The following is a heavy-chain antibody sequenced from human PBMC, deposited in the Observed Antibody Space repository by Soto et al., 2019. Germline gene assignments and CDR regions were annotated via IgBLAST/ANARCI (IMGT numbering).Heavy chain of an antibody. Sequence: QVTLKESGPVLVKPTETLTLTCTVSGFSLSNARMGVSWIRQPPGKALEWLAHIFSNDEKSYSTSLKSRLTISKDTSKSQVVLTMTNMDPVDTATYYCARGTSSSWYEAVSAFDPWGQGTLVTVSS. CDR2: IFSNDEK. CDR3: ARGTSSSWYEAVSAFDP. V-gene: IGHV2-26*01. CDR1: GFSLSNARMG. D-gene: IGHD6-13*01. J-gene: IGHJ5*02.